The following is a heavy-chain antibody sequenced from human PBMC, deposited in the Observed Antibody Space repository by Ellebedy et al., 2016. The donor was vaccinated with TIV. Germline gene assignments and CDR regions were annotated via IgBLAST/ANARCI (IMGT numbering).Heavy chain of an antibody. J-gene: IGHJ3*02. CDR3: ARATTVVNHDAFDI. CDR2: ISSSSSYI. Sequence: GGSLRLSCAASGFTFSSYSMNWVRQAPGKGLEWVSSISSSSSYIYYADSVKGRFTISRDNAKNSLYLQMNSLRAEDTAVYYCARATTVVNHDAFDIWGQGTMVTVSS. CDR1: GFTFSSYS. D-gene: IGHD4-23*01. V-gene: IGHV3-21*01.